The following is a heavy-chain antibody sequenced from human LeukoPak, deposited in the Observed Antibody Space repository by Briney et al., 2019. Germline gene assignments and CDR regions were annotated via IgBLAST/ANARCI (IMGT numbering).Heavy chain of an antibody. CDR2: INHSGNT. Sequence: PSETLSLTCAVYGGSFSGYYWSWIRQPPGKGLEWIGEINHSGNTNYNPSLKSRVTISVDTSKNQFSLKLSSVTAADTAVYYCARGRMRTTGTTDAFDIWGQGTMVTVSS. V-gene: IGHV4-34*01. CDR3: ARGRMRTTGTTDAFDI. J-gene: IGHJ3*02. CDR1: GGSFSGYY. D-gene: IGHD1-1*01.